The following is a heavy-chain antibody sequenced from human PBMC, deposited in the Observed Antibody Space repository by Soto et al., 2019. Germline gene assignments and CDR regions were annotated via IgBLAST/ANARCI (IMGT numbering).Heavy chain of an antibody. V-gene: IGHV3-48*01. J-gene: IGHJ6*02. Sequence: PGGSLRLSCAASGFTFSSYSMNWGRQAPGKGLEWVSYISSSSSTIYYADSVKGRFTVSRDNAKNSLYLQMNSLRAEDTAVYYCARDLVDWRFGELFRYYYGMDVWGQGTTVTVSS. D-gene: IGHD3-10*01. CDR2: ISSSSSTI. CDR1: GFTFSSYS. CDR3: ARDLVDWRFGELFRYYYGMDV.